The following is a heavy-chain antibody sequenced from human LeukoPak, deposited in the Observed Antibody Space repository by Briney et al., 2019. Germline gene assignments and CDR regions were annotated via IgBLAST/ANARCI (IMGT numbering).Heavy chain of an antibody. D-gene: IGHD2-15*01. V-gene: IGHV3-21*01. CDR1: RFTFSSYS. CDR2: ISSSSSYI. Sequence: KPGGSLRLSCAASRFTFSSYSMNWVRQAPGKGLEWVSSISSSSSYIYYADSVKGRFTISRDNAKNPLYLQMNSLRAQDTAVYYCASDSRYCSGGSCYAGVDEIDYWGQGTLVTVSS. J-gene: IGHJ4*02. CDR3: ASDSRYCSGGSCYAGVDEIDY.